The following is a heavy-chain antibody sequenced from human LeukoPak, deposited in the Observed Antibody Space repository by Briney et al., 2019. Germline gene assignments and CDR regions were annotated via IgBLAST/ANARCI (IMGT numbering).Heavy chain of an antibody. CDR2: INPSGGST. CDR3: ARGEMATMAPSDY. V-gene: IGHV1-46*01. CDR1: GYTFTSYY. D-gene: IGHD5-24*01. J-gene: IGHJ4*02. Sequence: GASVKVSCKASGYTFTSYYMHWVRQAPGQGLEWMGIINPSGGSTSYAQKVQGRVTMTRDMSTSTVYMELSSLRSDDTAVYYCARGEMATMAPSDYWGQGTLVTVSS.